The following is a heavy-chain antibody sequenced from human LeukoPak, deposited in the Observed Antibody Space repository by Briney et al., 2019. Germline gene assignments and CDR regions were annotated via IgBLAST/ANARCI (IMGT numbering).Heavy chain of an antibody. CDR1: GFAFDTYG. Sequence: GGSLRLSCAASGFAFDTYGMTWARQAPGKGLEWVSSISGSGYNTYYADSVKGRFTISRDNSKNTLYLQMNSLRAEDTAIYHCATSTTSLDYWGQGTLVTVSS. J-gene: IGHJ4*02. CDR3: ATSTTSLDY. V-gene: IGHV3-23*01. CDR2: ISGSGYNT.